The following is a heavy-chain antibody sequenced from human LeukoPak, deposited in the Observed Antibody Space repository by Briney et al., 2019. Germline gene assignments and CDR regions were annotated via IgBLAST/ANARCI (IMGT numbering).Heavy chain of an antibody. V-gene: IGHV4-30-4*01. D-gene: IGHD5-18*01. CDR3: ARGGIQLWSNWFDP. CDR2: IYYSGST. CDR1: GGSISSGDYY. J-gene: IGHJ5*02. Sequence: TPSQTLSLTCTVSGGSISSGDYYWSWIRQPPGKGLEWIGYIYYSGSTYYNPSLKSRVTISVDTSKNQFSLKLSSVTAADTAVYYCARGGIQLWSNWFDPWGQGTLVTVSS.